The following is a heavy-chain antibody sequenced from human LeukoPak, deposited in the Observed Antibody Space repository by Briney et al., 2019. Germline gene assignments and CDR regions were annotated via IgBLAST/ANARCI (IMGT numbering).Heavy chain of an antibody. V-gene: IGHV3-20*04. CDR3: ARDQWLAYYYHGMDV. CDR1: GFTFEDYA. J-gene: IGHJ6*02. D-gene: IGHD6-19*01. CDR2: ITGNAGST. Sequence: GGSLRLSCAASGFTFEDYAMHWVRQVPGKGLELVSHITGNAGSTRYAGSVKGRFTISRDNAENSLYLQMNSLRAEDTAIYYCARDQWLAYYYHGMDVWGQGTTVTVSS.